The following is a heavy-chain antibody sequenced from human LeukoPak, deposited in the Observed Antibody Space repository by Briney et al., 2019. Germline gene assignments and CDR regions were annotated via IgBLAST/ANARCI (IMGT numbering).Heavy chain of an antibody. V-gene: IGHV1-2*02. Sequence: GASVKVSCKASGYTFTGYYMHWVRQAPGQGLEWMGWINPNSGGTNYAQKFQGRVTMTRDTSISTAYMELSRLRSDDTAAYYCARDPGYYYYYMDVWGKGTTVTVSS. CDR3: ARDPGYYYYYMDV. CDR1: GYTFTGYY. CDR2: INPNSGGT. J-gene: IGHJ6*03.